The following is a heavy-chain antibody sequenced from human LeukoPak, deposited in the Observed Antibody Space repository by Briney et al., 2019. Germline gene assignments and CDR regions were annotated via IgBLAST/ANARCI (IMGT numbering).Heavy chain of an antibody. Sequence: ASVKVSCKASGYTFTGYYMHWVRQAPGQGLEWMGWINPNSGGTNYAQKFQGRVTMTRDTSISTAYMELSRLRSDDTAVYYCARDGGRYSGSSDLDYWGQGTLVTVSS. CDR3: ARDGGRYSGSSDLDY. CDR1: GYTFTGYY. J-gene: IGHJ4*02. D-gene: IGHD1-26*01. CDR2: INPNSGGT. V-gene: IGHV1-2*02.